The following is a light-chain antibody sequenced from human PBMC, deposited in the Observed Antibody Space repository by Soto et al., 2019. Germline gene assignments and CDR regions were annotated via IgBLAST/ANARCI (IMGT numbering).Light chain of an antibody. V-gene: IGKV3-11*01. CDR3: QQRSNWIT. CDR2: DAS. CDR1: QIVSSY. Sequence: EIVLTQSPATLSLSPGEKATLSCRVSQIVSSYLAWYQQKPGQAPRLLIYDASNRATVIPARFSGSGSGTDFTLTISSLEPEDFAVYYCQQRSNWITFGQGTRLEIK. J-gene: IGKJ5*01.